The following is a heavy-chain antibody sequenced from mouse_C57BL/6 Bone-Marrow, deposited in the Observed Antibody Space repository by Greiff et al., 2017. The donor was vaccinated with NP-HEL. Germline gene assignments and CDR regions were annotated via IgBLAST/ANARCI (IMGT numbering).Heavy chain of an antibody. CDR3: ARVYSNFDY. CDR1: GFTFSSYA. Sequence: EVKLVESGGGLVKPGGSLKLSCAASGFTFSSYAMSWVRQTPEKRLEWVATISDGGSYTYYPDNVKGRFTISRDNAKNNLYLQMSHLKSEDTAMYYCARVYSNFDYWGQGTTLTVSS. V-gene: IGHV5-4*03. D-gene: IGHD2-5*01. J-gene: IGHJ2*01. CDR2: ISDGGSYT.